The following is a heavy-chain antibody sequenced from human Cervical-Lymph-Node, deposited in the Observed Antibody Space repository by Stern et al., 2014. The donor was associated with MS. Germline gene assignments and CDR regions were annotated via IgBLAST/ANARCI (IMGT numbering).Heavy chain of an antibody. J-gene: IGHJ4*02. Sequence: EVQLVESGGGLVQPGRSLRLSCAASGFTFEDYAMHWVRQAPGKGLEWVSGITWNGGSIEYADSVKGRFTISRENAMKSLYLQLNSLRAEDTALYYCAKAHSSGYHIESWGQGTLVTVSS. CDR1: GFTFEDYA. V-gene: IGHV3-9*01. CDR2: ITWNGGSI. CDR3: AKAHSSGYHIES. D-gene: IGHD3-22*01.